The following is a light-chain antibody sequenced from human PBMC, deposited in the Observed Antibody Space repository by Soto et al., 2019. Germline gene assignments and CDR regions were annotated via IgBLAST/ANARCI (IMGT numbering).Light chain of an antibody. CDR3: QQRNNWPPMYT. Sequence: EIVLTQSPATLSLSPGERATLSCRASQSVSSYLAWYQQKPGQAPRLLIYDASNRATGIPARFSGSGSGTDFTLTISSLEPEDFALYYCQQRNNWPPMYTFGQGTKLEIK. V-gene: IGKV3-11*01. CDR2: DAS. CDR1: QSVSSY. J-gene: IGKJ2*01.